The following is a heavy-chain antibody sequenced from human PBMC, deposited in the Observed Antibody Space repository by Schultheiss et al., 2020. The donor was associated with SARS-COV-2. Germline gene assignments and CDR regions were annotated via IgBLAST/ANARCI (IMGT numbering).Heavy chain of an antibody. CDR1: GFTFSSYE. CDR3: ARDATRAAAFDI. Sequence: GGSLRLSFAASGFTFSSYEMNWVRQAPGKGLEWVSYISSSGSTIYYADSVKGRFTISRDNAKNSLYLQMNSLRAEDTAVYYCARDATRAAAFDIWGQGTMVTVSS. CDR2: ISSSGSTI. D-gene: IGHD5-24*01. V-gene: IGHV3-48*03. J-gene: IGHJ3*02.